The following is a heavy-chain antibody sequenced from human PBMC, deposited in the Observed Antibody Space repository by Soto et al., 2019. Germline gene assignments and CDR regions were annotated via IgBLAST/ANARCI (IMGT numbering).Heavy chain of an antibody. V-gene: IGHV1-3*01. D-gene: IGHD3-16*02. CDR1: GYTFTSYA. Sequence: ASVKVSCKASGYTFTSYAMHWVRQAPGQRLEWMGWINAGNGNTKYSQKFQGRVTITRDTSASTAYMELSSLRSEDTAVYYCARVTPLAFGGVIVMGWFDPWGQGTLVTVSS. CDR2: INAGNGNT. CDR3: ARVTPLAFGGVIVMGWFDP. J-gene: IGHJ5*02.